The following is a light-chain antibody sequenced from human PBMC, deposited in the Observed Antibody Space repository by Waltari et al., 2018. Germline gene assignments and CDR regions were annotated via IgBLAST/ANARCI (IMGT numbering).Light chain of an antibody. CDR2: DVN. J-gene: IGLJ2*01. Sequence: QSALTQPRSVSGSPAQSVTISCSGTSSDIGGYNYVSWYQQYPGKAPKLIIYDVNKRPPGVPCRCSGSKSCNTASRTISGLQTEDEADDYCCSYAGPDNHVVFGGGTKMTVL. CDR3: CSYAGPDNHVV. V-gene: IGLV2-11*01. CDR1: SSDIGGYNY.